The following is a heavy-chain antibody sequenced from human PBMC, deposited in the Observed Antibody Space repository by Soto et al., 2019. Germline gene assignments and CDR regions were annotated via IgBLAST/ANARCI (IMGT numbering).Heavy chain of an antibody. CDR3: ARDQRGQDCTICVFYHHYCYIDC. CDR2: IYSGGST. CDR1: GFTVSSNY. J-gene: IGHJ6*03. D-gene: IGHD2-8*01. V-gene: IGHV3-66*01. Sequence: GGSLRLSCAASGFTVSSNYMSWVRQAPGKGLEWVSVIYSGGSTYYADSVKGRFTISRDNSKNTLYLQMNSLRAEDTAVYYCARDQRGQDCTICVFYHHYCYIDCRGTGTTVTGSS.